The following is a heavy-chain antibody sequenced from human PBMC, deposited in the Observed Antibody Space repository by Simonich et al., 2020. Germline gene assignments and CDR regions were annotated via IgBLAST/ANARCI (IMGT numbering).Heavy chain of an antibody. Sequence: QVQLQESGPGLVKPSETLSLTCAVSGYSISSGYYWGWIRQPPGKGLEGIGSIYHSGSTHDNPSLKSRVTISVDTSKNQFSLKLSSVTAADTAVYYCRGYCSNTSCYDYWGQGTLVTVSS. D-gene: IGHD2-2*01. CDR3: RGYCSNTSCYDY. V-gene: IGHV4-38-2*01. J-gene: IGHJ4*02. CDR2: IYHSGST. CDR1: GYSISSGYY.